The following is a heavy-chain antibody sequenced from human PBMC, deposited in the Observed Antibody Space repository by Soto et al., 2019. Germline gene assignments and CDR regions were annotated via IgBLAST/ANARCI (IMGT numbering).Heavy chain of an antibody. CDR1: GFTFSSYG. J-gene: IGHJ6*02. CDR2: ISYDGSNK. Sequence: GGSLRLSCAASGFTFSSYGMHWVRQAPGKGLEWVAVISYDGSNKYYADSVKGRFTISRDNSKNTLYLQMNSLRAEDTAVYYCAKDRVRDYGSGSPDRSYGMDVWGQGTTVTVSS. D-gene: IGHD3-10*01. CDR3: AKDRVRDYGSGSPDRSYGMDV. V-gene: IGHV3-30*18.